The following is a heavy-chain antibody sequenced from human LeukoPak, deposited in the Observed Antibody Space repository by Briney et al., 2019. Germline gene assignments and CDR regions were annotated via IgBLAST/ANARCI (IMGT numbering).Heavy chain of an antibody. D-gene: IGHD6-13*01. Sequence: SVKVSCKASGGTFSSYAISWVRQAPGQGLEWMGGIIPIFGTANYAQKFLGRVTMTRDTSTSTVYMELSSLRSEDTAVYYCARDPTAADTYYYYYYGMDVWGQGTTVTVSS. J-gene: IGHJ6*02. CDR1: GGTFSSYA. V-gene: IGHV1-69*05. CDR2: IIPIFGTA. CDR3: ARDPTAADTYYYYYYGMDV.